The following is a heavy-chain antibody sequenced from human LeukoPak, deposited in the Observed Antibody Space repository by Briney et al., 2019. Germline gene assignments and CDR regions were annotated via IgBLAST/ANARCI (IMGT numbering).Heavy chain of an antibody. D-gene: IGHD4-17*01. J-gene: IGHJ4*02. CDR2: IKQDGREK. CDR3: AREVTYGDYYFDY. V-gene: IGHV3-7*01. Sequence: GGSLRLSCAASGFTFSSYGMSWLPQAPGKGLERLANIKQDGREKYYVDSVKGRFTISRDNAENSLYLQMNSLRAEETAVYYCAREVTYGDYYFDYWGQGTLVSVSS. CDR1: GFTFSSYG.